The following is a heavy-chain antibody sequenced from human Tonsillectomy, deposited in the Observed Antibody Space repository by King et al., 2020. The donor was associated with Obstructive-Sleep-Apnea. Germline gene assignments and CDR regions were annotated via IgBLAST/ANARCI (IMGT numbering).Heavy chain of an antibody. V-gene: IGHV3-30-3*01. CDR3: ARDHGYSYGYIDYYFDD. CDR1: GFTFSNYA. D-gene: IGHD5-18*01. J-gene: IGHJ4*02. CDR2: ISYDGCNK. Sequence: VQLVESGGGVVQPGMSLRLSCAASGFTFSNYAMHWVRQAPGKGLEWVAFISYDGCNKYNADSVKGRFTISRDDSKNTLYLQMNSLRAEDTAVYYCARDHGYSYGYIDYYFDDWGQGTLVTVSS.